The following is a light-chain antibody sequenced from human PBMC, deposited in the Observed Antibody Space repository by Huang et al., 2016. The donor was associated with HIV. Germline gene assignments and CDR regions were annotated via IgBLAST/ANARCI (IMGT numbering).Light chain of an antibody. CDR3: QETYSIPYT. V-gene: IGKV4-1*01. Sequence: DIVMTQSPDSLVVSLGERATINCQSSQIISYNSNNKHYLAWYQQKPGQPPKRLIYWASTRESGVPDRFTGSGSGTDFTLTISSLQPADSATYYCQETYSIPYTFGQGTKLEIK. CDR1: QIISYNSNNKHY. CDR2: WAS. J-gene: IGKJ2*01.